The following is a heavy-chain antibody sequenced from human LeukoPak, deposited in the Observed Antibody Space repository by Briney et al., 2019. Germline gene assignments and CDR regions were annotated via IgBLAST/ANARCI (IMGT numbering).Heavy chain of an antibody. V-gene: IGHV4-4*07. J-gene: IGHJ4*02. D-gene: IGHD4-17*01. CDR2: IYSSGST. Sequence: SETLSLTCTVSGGSISTYYWSWIRQPAGKGLEWIGRIYSSGSTNYNPSLKSRVTMSVDTSKNQFSLKLSSVTAADTAVYYCARTGDYCDPFDYWGQGTLVTVS. CDR3: ARTGDYCDPFDY. CDR1: GGSISTYY.